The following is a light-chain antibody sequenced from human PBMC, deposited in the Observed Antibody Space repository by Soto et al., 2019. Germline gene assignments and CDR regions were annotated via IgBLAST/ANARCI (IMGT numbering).Light chain of an antibody. Sequence: DIQMTQSPSPLSASVGSRVTTTCRGSQSIRHHLNWYQQKPGKAPNLLIFVASTLRSGVPSRFSGSGSGTDFTLTIRSLQPEDFATYYCQQTSTTTPTFGQGTKVDIK. V-gene: IGKV1-39*01. CDR2: VAS. CDR3: QQTSTTTPT. J-gene: IGKJ1*01. CDR1: QSIRHH.